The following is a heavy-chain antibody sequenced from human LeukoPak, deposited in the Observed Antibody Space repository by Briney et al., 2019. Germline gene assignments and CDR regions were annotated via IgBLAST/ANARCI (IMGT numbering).Heavy chain of an antibody. CDR2: IYPADSDT. Sequence: GESLKISCKGSGYNFISYWIGWVRQMPGKGLEWMGIIYPADSDTRYSPSFQGQVTISADKSISTAYLQWSSLKASDTAMYYCARFARGIVATIPLDYWGQGTLVTVSS. D-gene: IGHD5-12*01. V-gene: IGHV5-51*01. CDR1: GYNFISYW. CDR3: ARFARGIVATIPLDY. J-gene: IGHJ4*02.